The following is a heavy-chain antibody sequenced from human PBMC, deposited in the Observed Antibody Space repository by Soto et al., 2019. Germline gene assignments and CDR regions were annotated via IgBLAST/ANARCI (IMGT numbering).Heavy chain of an antibody. D-gene: IGHD4-17*01. V-gene: IGHV3-23*01. CDR1: GFTFSSYA. J-gene: IGHJ3*02. CDR2: ISGSGGST. CDR3: AKDQSIGVMTTVTKNAFDI. Sequence: GESLKISCAASGFTFSSYAMSWVRQAPGKGLEWVSAISGSGGSTYYADSVKGRFTISRDNSKNTLYLQMNSLRAEDTAVYYCAKDQSIGVMTTVTKNAFDIWGQGTMVTVSS.